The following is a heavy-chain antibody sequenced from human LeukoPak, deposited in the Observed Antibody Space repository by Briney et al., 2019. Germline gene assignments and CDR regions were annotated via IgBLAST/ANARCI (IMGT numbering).Heavy chain of an antibody. Sequence: SETLSLTCAVYGGSFSGYYWSWIRPPPGKGREWIGEINHSGSTNYNPSLKSRVTISVDTSKNQFSLKLSSVTAADTAVYYCARGSPLGYCSGGSCYLFDYWGQGTLVTVSS. D-gene: IGHD2-15*01. CDR3: ARGSPLGYCSGGSCYLFDY. CDR2: INHSGST. J-gene: IGHJ4*02. CDR1: GGSFSGYY. V-gene: IGHV4-34*01.